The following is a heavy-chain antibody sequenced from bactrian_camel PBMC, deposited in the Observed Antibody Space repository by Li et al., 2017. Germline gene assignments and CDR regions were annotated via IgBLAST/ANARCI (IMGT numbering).Heavy chain of an antibody. CDR3: AATPRWRSTVAQSLAPDVYTS. Sequence: VQLVESGGGSVQAGGSLQLSCAPTYSGYHMAWFRQAPGMQREGVAVLLSDDSTKYADSVKGRFTISKDNVVNTLYLQMNSLKPDDTAMYYCAATPRWRSTVAQSLAPDVYTSWGRGTQVTVS. CDR1: YSGYH. CDR2: LLSDDST. D-gene: IGHD3*01. J-gene: IGHJ4*01. V-gene: IGHV3S53*01.